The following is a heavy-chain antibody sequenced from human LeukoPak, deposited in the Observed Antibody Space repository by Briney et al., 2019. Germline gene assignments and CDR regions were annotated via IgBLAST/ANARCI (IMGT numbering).Heavy chain of an antibody. J-gene: IGHJ4*02. Sequence: RTGGSLRLSCAASGFTFDDYGMNWVRQAPGKGLECVSGINWNGGHTDYADSVKGRFTISRDNAKKSLYLQMNSLRAEDTALYYCARDKSNYFFDYWGQGTLVTVSS. V-gene: IGHV3-20*04. CDR1: GFTFDDYG. CDR3: ARDKSNYFFDY. D-gene: IGHD4-11*01. CDR2: INWNGGHT.